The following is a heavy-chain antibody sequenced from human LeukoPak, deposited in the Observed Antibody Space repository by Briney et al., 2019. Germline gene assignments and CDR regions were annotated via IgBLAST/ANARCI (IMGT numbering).Heavy chain of an antibody. V-gene: IGHV4-4*02. D-gene: IGHD3-16*01. CDR2: MYHSGGT. CDR3: ARDGGGWFDP. J-gene: IGHJ5*02. Sequence: ASETLSLTCAVSGGSISTNNWWSWVRQSPGQGLEWIGEMYHSGGTNYNPSLKSRVTISVDTSKNQFSLKLSSVTAADTAVYYCARDGGGWFDPWGQGTLVTVSS. CDR1: GGSISTNNW.